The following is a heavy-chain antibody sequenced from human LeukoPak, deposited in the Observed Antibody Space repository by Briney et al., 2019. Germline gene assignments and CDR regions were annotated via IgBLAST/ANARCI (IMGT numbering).Heavy chain of an antibody. CDR3: GKEVERHFDLKY. CDR1: GFTSCIYA. J-gene: IGHJ4*02. V-gene: IGHV3-23*01. Sequence: PGGSLRLSCAASGFTSCIYAVSWVRQAPGKGLEWVSAFSGGGDSYYADSVKGRFTISRDNSKKILYLQMNSLRAEDTAVYYCGKEVERHFDLKYWGQGTLVTVSS. CDR2: FSGGGDS.